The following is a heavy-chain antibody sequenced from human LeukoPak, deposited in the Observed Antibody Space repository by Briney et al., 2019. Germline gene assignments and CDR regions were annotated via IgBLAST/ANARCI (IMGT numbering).Heavy chain of an antibody. CDR2: IWYDGSNK. Sequence: HPGGSLRLSCAASGFTFSSYGMHWVRQAPGKGLEWVAVIWYDGSNKYYADSVKGRFTISRDNSKNTLYLQMNSLRAEDTAVYYCAKVKWVAGGAFDIWAKGQWSPSLQ. J-gene: IGHJ3*02. CDR3: AKVKWVAGGAFDI. CDR1: GFTFSSYG. D-gene: IGHD6-19*01. V-gene: IGHV3-33*06.